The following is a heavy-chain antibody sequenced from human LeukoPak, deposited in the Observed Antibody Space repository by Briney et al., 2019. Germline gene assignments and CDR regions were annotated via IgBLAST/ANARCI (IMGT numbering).Heavy chain of an antibody. D-gene: IGHD6-19*01. CDR3: ARVAVAGFDY. J-gene: IGHJ4*02. CDR1: GFTFSSYW. Sequence: GGSLRLSCAASGFTFSSYWMHWVRQAPGKGLVWVSRIKSDGSSTTYADSVKGRFTISRDNAKNSLYLQMNSLRAEDTAVYYCARVAVAGFDYWGQGTLVTVSS. CDR2: IKSDGSST. V-gene: IGHV3-74*01.